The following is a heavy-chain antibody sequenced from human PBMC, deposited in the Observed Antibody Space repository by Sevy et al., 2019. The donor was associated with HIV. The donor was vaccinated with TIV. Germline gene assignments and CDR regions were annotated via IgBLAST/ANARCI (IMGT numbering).Heavy chain of an antibody. CDR2: IKSKIDGEPT. CDR3: ATAPGYYDSAPFDY. D-gene: IGHD3-9*01. Sequence: GGSLRLSCAVSGLTFNNAWMNWVRQAPGTGLQWVGLIKSKIDGEPTDYAAPVKGRFTISSDDSKNTLFLQMNSLKIEDTAVYYCATAPGYYDSAPFDYWGPGTLVTVSS. J-gene: IGHJ4*02. CDR1: GLTFNNAW. V-gene: IGHV3-15*01.